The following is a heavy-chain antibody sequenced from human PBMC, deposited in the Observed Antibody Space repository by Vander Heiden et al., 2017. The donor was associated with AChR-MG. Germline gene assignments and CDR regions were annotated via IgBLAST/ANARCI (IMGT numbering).Heavy chain of an antibody. CDR3: ARTHSIIAVAGTGTYNWFDP. J-gene: IGHJ5*02. CDR1: GFSLSTSGMC. CDR2: IDWDDDK. D-gene: IGHD6-19*01. Sequence: QVTLRESGPALVKPTQTLTLTCTFSGFSLSTSGMCVSWIRQPPGKALEWLALIDWDDDKYYSTSLKTRLTISKDTSKNQVVLTMTNMDPVDTATYYCARTHSIIAVAGTGTYNWFDPWGQGTLVTVSS. V-gene: IGHV2-70*01.